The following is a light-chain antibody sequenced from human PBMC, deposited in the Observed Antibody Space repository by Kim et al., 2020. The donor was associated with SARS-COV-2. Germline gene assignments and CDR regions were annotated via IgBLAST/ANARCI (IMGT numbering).Light chain of an antibody. CDR3: QQYGSSPPYT. CDR2: GAS. J-gene: IGKJ2*01. Sequence: STGESATLSCRASPSVSSSYLAWYQQKPGQAPRLLIYGASSRATGIPDRFSGSGSGTDFTLTISRLEPEDFAVYYCQQYGSSPPYTFGQGTKLEI. CDR1: PSVSSSY. V-gene: IGKV3-20*01.